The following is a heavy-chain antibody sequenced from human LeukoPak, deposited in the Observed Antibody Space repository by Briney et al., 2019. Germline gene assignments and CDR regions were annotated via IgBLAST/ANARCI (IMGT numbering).Heavy chain of an antibody. CDR2: ISSSGSTI. CDR1: GVNFGTLG. Sequence: GGTLRLSCAASGVNFGTLGMSWVRQAPGKGLEWVSYISSSGSTIYYADSVKGRFTISRDNSKNTLYLQMNSLRSEDTAVYHCAKDDLASEMGGRWSGLDYWGQGNLVTVSS. V-gene: IGHV3-48*04. CDR3: AKDDLASEMGGRWSGLDY. J-gene: IGHJ4*02. D-gene: IGHD2-15*01.